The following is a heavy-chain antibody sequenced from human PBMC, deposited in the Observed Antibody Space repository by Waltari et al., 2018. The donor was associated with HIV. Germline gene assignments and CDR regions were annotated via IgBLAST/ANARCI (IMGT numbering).Heavy chain of an antibody. Sequence: QLQLQESGPGLVKPSETLSLTCTVSGGSIRSSSYYWGWIRQAPGKGMEWIGSINYSGSTYDKPPLKSRVTMSVDTSKNHFSLKLNSVTAADTAVYYCARLLYDSGGYYYFDYWGQGTLVTVSS. CDR3: ARLLYDSGGYYYFDY. D-gene: IGHD3-22*01. V-gene: IGHV4-39*02. J-gene: IGHJ4*02. CDR2: INYSGST. CDR1: GGSIRSSSYY.